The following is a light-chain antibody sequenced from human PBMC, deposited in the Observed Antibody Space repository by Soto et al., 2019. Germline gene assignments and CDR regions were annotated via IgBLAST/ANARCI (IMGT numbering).Light chain of an antibody. Sequence: LTQPPSASGSPGQSVAISCTGTSSDVGGYNYVSWYQQHPGKAPKLMIYEVNTRPSGVPDRFSGSKSGNTASLTVSGLQAEDEADYSCSSYAGSSNVFGTGTKVTVL. CDR1: SSDVGGYNY. J-gene: IGLJ1*01. CDR3: SSYAGSSNV. CDR2: EVN. V-gene: IGLV2-8*01.